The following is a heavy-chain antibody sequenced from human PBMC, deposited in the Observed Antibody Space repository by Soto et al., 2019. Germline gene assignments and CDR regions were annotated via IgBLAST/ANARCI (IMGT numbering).Heavy chain of an antibody. D-gene: IGHD3-10*01. J-gene: IGHJ4*02. CDR1: GGSMNRADYY. Sequence: QLQLQESGPGLVKPSQTLSLTCTVSGGSMNRADYYWSWIRQPPGKGLEWLGYIYYNGATYYNPSLHXRXTXSXNTSKNQFSLKLRSVTAADTAVYFCARDGGRGYYGSGTYYDFWGQGTLVTVSS. V-gene: IGHV4-30-4*01. CDR2: IYYNGAT. CDR3: ARDGGRGYYGSGTYYDF.